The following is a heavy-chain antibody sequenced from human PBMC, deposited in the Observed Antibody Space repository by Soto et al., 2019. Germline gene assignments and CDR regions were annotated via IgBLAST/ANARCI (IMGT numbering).Heavy chain of an antibody. J-gene: IGHJ5*02. CDR3: ARPPTVTPYNWFDP. D-gene: IGHD4-17*01. Sequence: QVQLVESGGGVVQPGRSLRLSCAASGFTFSSYAMHWVRQAPGKGLEWVAVISYDGSNKYYADSVKGRFTISRDNSKNTLYLQMNSLRAEDTAVYYCARPPTVTPYNWFDPWGQGTLVTVSS. V-gene: IGHV3-30-3*01. CDR2: ISYDGSNK. CDR1: GFTFSSYA.